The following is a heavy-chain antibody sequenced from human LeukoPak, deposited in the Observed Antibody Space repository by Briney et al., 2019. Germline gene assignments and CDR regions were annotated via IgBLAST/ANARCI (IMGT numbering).Heavy chain of an antibody. V-gene: IGHV3-23*01. Sequence: GGSLRLSCAASGFTFSSYAMGWVRQAPGKGLEWVSAISGSGGSTYYADSVKGRFTISRDNSKNTLYLQMNSLRAEDTAVYYCAKAPVSYDSSGYYFDYWGQGTLVTVSS. CDR1: GFTFSSYA. CDR2: ISGSGGST. CDR3: AKAPVSYDSSGYYFDY. J-gene: IGHJ4*02. D-gene: IGHD3-22*01.